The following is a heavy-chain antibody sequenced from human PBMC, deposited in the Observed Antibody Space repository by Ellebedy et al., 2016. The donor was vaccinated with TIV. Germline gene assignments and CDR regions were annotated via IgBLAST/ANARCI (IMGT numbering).Heavy chain of an antibody. V-gene: IGHV4-39*01. CDR3: ARPSHAGIVHF. CDR2: IYSSGRT. CDR1: GGSGGSVPSSGYY. J-gene: IGHJ4*02. D-gene: IGHD1-26*01. Sequence: MPSETLSLTCTVSGGSGGSVPSSGYYGGWIRQSPGKGLEWIGGIYSSGRTFYNPSLRSRITISVDPSRNQFSLSLSSVTAADTAVYYCARPSHAGIVHFWGQGALVTVSS.